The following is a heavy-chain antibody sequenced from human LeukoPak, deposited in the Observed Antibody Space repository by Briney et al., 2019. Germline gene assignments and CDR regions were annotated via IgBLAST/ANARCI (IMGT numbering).Heavy chain of an antibody. J-gene: IGHJ5*02. CDR2: IYYSGST. Sequence: SETLSLTCTVSGASISSSTDYWGWIRQPPGKGLEWIANIYYSGSTYYNPSLNSRVTISVDTSKNQFSLKLSSVTAADTAVYYCAGLIRPGWFDPWGQGTLATVSS. V-gene: IGHV4-39*01. D-gene: IGHD1-14*01. CDR1: GASISSSTDY. CDR3: AGLIRPGWFDP.